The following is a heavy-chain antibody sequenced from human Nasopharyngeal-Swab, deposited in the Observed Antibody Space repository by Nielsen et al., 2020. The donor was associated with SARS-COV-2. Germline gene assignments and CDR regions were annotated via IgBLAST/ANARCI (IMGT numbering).Heavy chain of an antibody. J-gene: IGHJ4*02. D-gene: IGHD3-9*01. CDR3: ARGHDTSDY. V-gene: IGHV7-4-1*02. CDR2: INTNTGNP. Sequence: WVRQAPGQGLEWMGWINTNTGNPTYAQGFTGRFVFSLDTSVSTAYLQISSLKTEDTAVYYCARGHDTSDYWGQGTLVTVSS.